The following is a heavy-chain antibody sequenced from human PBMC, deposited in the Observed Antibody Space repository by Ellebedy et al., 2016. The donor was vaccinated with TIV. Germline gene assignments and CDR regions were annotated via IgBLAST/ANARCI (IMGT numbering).Heavy chain of an antibody. J-gene: IGHJ4*02. V-gene: IGHV4-34*01. CDR3: ARVQGNRVVVTATGNFDY. CDR2: INHSGST. Sequence: SETLSLXCAVYGGSFSGYYWSWIRQPPGKGLEWIGEINHSGSTNYNPSLKSRVTISVDTSKNQFSLKLSSVTAADTAVYYCARVQGNRVVVTATGNFDYWGQGTLVTVSS. CDR1: GGSFSGYY. D-gene: IGHD2-21*02.